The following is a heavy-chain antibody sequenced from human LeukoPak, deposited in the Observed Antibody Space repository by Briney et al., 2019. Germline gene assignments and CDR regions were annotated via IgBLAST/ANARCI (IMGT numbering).Heavy chain of an antibody. CDR2: ISYDGSNK. V-gene: IGHV3-30*03. J-gene: IGHJ4*02. CDR1: GFTFDDYG. D-gene: IGHD3-22*01. CDR3: ARDAYKCDSSGCFHYFDY. Sequence: GGSLRLSCAASGFTFDDYGMSWVRQAPGKGLEWVAVISYDGSNKYYADSVKGRVTISRDNSKNTLYVQMNSLRAEDTAVYHCARDAYKCDSSGCFHYFDYWGQGTLVTVSS.